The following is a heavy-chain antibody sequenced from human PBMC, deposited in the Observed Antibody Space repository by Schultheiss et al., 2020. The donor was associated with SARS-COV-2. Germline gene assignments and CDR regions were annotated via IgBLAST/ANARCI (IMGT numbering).Heavy chain of an antibody. D-gene: IGHD4-23*01. J-gene: IGHJ6*02. Sequence: GESLKISCAASGFIFSDYYMSWIRQAPGKGLEWVSYISSSGSTIYYADSVKGRFTISRDNAKNSLYLQMNSLRAEDTAVYYCAKTMGVVTPDYYYYGMDVWGQGTTVTVSS. CDR2: ISSSGSTI. CDR1: GFIFSDYY. CDR3: AKTMGVVTPDYYYYGMDV. V-gene: IGHV3-11*01.